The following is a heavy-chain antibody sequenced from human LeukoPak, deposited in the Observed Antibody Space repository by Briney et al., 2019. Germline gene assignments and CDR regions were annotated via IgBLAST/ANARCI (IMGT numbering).Heavy chain of an antibody. V-gene: IGHV4-31*03. Sequence: SETLSLTCTVSGGSISSGGYYWTWIRQHPGKGLELIGYIYYSGSTCYNPSLKSRITISVDTSKNQFSLKLSSVTAADTAMYFCTKGCCGGAFDIWGQGTMVTVSS. CDR1: GGSISSGGYY. CDR2: IYYSGST. D-gene: IGHD2-21*01. CDR3: TKGCCGGAFDI. J-gene: IGHJ3*02.